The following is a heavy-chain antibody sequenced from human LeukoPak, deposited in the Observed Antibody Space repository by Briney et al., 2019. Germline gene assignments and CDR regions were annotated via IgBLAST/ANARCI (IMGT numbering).Heavy chain of an antibody. CDR1: GYRFRNFW. D-gene: IGHD4-23*01. J-gene: IGHJ4*02. CDR2: QYRGDSDT. Sequence: GEALQISFKGSGYRFRNFWIGWVRPVPGKGLGWMGIQYRGDSDTRYRPWFQGEVTIPPDKSINTAYLQSRSLKASDTAMYYFVRRNYGGSNQPYFDHWGQGTLVSVSS. CDR3: VRRNYGGSNQPYFDH. V-gene: IGHV5-51*01.